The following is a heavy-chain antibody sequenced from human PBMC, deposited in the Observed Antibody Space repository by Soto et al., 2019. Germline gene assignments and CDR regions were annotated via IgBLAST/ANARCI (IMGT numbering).Heavy chain of an antibody. J-gene: IGHJ3*02. CDR3: AREAAPTEYGTFDI. CDR1: GFTFSGYG. V-gene: IGHV3-33*01. Sequence: QVQLVESGGGVVQSGRSLRLSCAASGFTFSGYGMHWVRQAPGKGLEWVSVIWYDGTNKYYADSVKGRFTISRDSSKNTLYLQMNSLGVDDTAVYYCAREAAPTEYGTFDIWGPGTMVTVSS. D-gene: IGHD6-6*01. CDR2: IWYDGTNK.